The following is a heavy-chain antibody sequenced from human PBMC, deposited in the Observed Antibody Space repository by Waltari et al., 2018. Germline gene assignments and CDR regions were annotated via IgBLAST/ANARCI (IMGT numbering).Heavy chain of an antibody. J-gene: IGHJ4*02. D-gene: IGHD3-10*01. CDR3: ARPYYSGSGYLDY. CDR2: IVAYIGNT. V-gene: IGHV1-18*01. Sequence: QVQLVQSGAEVKKPGASVKVSCKTSGYTFTSYDITCVRQAPGQGLEWMGWIVAYIGNTSYAQSLQGRVTMPTDTSTSTAYMEVRNLRSDDTAVYYCARPYYSGSGYLDYWGQGTLVTVSS. CDR1: GYTFTSYD.